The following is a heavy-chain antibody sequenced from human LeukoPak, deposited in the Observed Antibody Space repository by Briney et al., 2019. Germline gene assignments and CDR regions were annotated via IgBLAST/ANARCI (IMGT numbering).Heavy chain of an antibody. J-gene: IGHJ4*02. CDR2: MNPNSGNT. V-gene: IGHV1-8*01. Sequence: ASVEVSCKASGYTFTSYDINWARQATGQGLEWMGWMNPNSGNTGYAQKFQGRVTMTRNTSISTAYMELSSLRSEDTAVYYCARGGIRPVAAAANDYWGQGTLVTVSS. CDR3: ARGGIRPVAAAANDY. D-gene: IGHD6-13*01. CDR1: GYTFTSYD.